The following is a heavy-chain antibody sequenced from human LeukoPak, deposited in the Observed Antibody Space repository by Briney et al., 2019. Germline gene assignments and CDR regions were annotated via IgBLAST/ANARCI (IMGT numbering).Heavy chain of an antibody. CDR2: ISWNSGSI. V-gene: IGHV3-9*01. CDR3: AKDRGYSSGDFDY. Sequence: QPGGSLRLSCAASGFTFDDYAMHWVRQAPGKGLEWVSGISWNSGSIGYADSVKGRFTISRDNAKNSLYLQMNSLRAEDTALYYCAKDRGYSSGDFDYWGQGTLVTVSS. J-gene: IGHJ4*02. CDR1: GFTFDDYA. D-gene: IGHD6-19*01.